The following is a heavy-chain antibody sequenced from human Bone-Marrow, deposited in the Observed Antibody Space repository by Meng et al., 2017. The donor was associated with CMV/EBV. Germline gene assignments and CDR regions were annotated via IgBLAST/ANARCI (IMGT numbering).Heavy chain of an antibody. V-gene: IGHV1-69*05. CDR1: GDTFSNYA. J-gene: IGHJ6*02. Sequence: SVKVSCKASGDTFSNYAFSWVRQAPGQGLEWMGGIIPMFGTANYAQKFQGRVTIRTDESTTTAYMELSSLRSNDTAVYYCARDLGYYDSSGPSRDGMDVWGQGTTVTVSS. CDR2: IIPMFGTA. CDR3: ARDLGYYDSSGPSRDGMDV. D-gene: IGHD3-22*01.